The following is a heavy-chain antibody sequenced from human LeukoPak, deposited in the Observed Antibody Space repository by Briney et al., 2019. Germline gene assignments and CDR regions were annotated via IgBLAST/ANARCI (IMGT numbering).Heavy chain of an antibody. J-gene: IGHJ1*01. Sequence: SETLSLTCTVPGSSISSSSYYWGWIRQPPGKGLEWIGSIYYSGSTYYNPSLKSRVTISVDTSKNQFSLKLSSVTAADTAVYYCGRASRHSSGWYSWDGGYFQHWGQGTLVTVSS. D-gene: IGHD6-19*01. CDR3: GRASRHSSGWYSWDGGYFQH. CDR1: GSSISSSSYY. CDR2: IYYSGST. V-gene: IGHV4-39*07.